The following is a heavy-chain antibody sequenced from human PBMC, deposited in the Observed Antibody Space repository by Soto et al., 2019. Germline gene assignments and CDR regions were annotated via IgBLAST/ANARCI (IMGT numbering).Heavy chain of an antibody. J-gene: IGHJ6*02. CDR1: GGTFSSSA. CDR3: AGGQAALDDILTGSPLYYDYGMDV. V-gene: IGHV1-69*06. Sequence: QVQLVQSGAEVQKPGSSVKVSCKASGGTFSSSAISWVRQAPGQGLEWMGGIIPIFGTANYAQKFQGRVTIDAEKSTSTGYMALSSLGSEDTAVYYNAGGQAALDDILTGSPLYYDYGMDVWGQGTTVAV. CDR2: IIPIFGTA. D-gene: IGHD3-9*01.